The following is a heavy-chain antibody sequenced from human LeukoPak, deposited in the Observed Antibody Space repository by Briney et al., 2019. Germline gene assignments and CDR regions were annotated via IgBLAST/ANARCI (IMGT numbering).Heavy chain of an antibody. D-gene: IGHD5-18*01. CDR2: ISYDGSNK. CDR3: ARAPGIQLWKFDY. Sequence: GGSLRLSCAASGFTFSSYAMHWVRQAPGKGLEWVAVISYDGSNKYYADSVKGRFTISRDNSKNTLYLQINNLRAEDTAVYYCARAPGIQLWKFDYWGQGTLVTVSS. J-gene: IGHJ4*02. CDR1: GFTFSSYA. V-gene: IGHV3-30-3*01.